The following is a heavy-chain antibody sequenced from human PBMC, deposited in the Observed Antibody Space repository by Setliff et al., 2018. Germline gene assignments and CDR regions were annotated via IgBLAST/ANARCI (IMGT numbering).Heavy chain of an antibody. V-gene: IGHV1-18*01. D-gene: IGHD3-22*01. Sequence: ASVKVSCKTSGYTFTNYGITWVRQAPGQGLEWVGWINNYSFKTNYPQKFLGRVTVTTDTSTGTAYMELGSLTSDDTAIYYCVRINFYVSSGYYYAPDYWGPGTLVTVSS. CDR3: VRINFYVSSGYYYAPDY. J-gene: IGHJ4*02. CDR1: GYTFTNYG. CDR2: INNYSFKT.